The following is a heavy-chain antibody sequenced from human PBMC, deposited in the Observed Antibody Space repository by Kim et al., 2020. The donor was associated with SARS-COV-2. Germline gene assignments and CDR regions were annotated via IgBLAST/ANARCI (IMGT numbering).Heavy chain of an antibody. J-gene: IGHJ6*02. Sequence: SVKVSCKASGGTFSSYAISWVRQAPGQGLEWMGGIIPIFGTANYAQKFQGRVTITTDKSTSTAYMELSSLRSEDTAVYYCARVGYCSSTSCPHYYYYGMDVWGQGTTVTVSS. CDR1: GGTFSSYA. CDR3: ARVGYCSSTSCPHYYYYGMDV. V-gene: IGHV1-69*05. CDR2: IIPIFGTA. D-gene: IGHD2-2*01.